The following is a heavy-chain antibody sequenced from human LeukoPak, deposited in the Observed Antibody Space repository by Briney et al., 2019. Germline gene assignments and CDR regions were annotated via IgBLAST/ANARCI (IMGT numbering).Heavy chain of an antibody. D-gene: IGHD3-3*02. J-gene: IGHJ4*02. CDR2: IYYSGST. Sequence: SETLSLTCTVSGGSISSYYWSWIRQPPGKGLEWIGYIYYSGSTNYNPSLKSRVTISVDTSKNQFSLKLSSVTAADTAVYYCARGIFFDHWGQGTLVTVSS. CDR3: ARGIFFDH. V-gene: IGHV4-59*01. CDR1: GGSISSYY.